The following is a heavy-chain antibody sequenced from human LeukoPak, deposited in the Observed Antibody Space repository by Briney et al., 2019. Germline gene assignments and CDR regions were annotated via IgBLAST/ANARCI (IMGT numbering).Heavy chain of an antibody. Sequence: PGGSLRLSCAASGFTFDDYGMSWVRQVPGKGLEWVSGINWNGGSTGYADFVKGRFTISRDNAKNSLYLQMDSLRVEDTALYYCARGIRFLEWLSGFDYWGQGTLVTVSS. J-gene: IGHJ4*02. CDR2: INWNGGST. V-gene: IGHV3-20*04. D-gene: IGHD3-3*01. CDR1: GFTFDDYG. CDR3: ARGIRFLEWLSGFDY.